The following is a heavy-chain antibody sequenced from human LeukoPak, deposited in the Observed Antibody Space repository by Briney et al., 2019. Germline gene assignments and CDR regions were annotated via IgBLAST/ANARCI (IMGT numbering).Heavy chain of an antibody. J-gene: IGHJ3*02. Sequence: GASVKVSCKASGYTFTSYDINWVRQASGQGLEWMGWMSPKSANTGYAQKFRGRVTITRDTSISTAYMELSRLRSDDTAVYYCARDYYYGSGSYHLVEDDAFDIWGQGTMVTVSS. CDR2: MSPKSANT. D-gene: IGHD3-10*01. V-gene: IGHV1-8*03. CDR1: GYTFTSYD. CDR3: ARDYYYGSGSYHLVEDDAFDI.